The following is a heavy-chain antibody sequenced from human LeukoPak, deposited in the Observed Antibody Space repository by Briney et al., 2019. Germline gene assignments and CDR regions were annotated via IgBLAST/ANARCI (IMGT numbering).Heavy chain of an antibody. CDR3: ARRSPPGDYYFDY. V-gene: IGHV4-38-2*02. CDR2: IHHSGST. D-gene: IGHD4-17*01. J-gene: IGHJ4*02. Sequence: SETLSLTCTVSGYFISSGYYWGWIRQPPGKGLQWIGSIHHSGSTYYNPSLKSRVTISVDTSKNQFSLKLSSVTAADTAVYYCARRSPPGDYYFDYWGQGTLVTVSA. CDR1: GYFISSGYY.